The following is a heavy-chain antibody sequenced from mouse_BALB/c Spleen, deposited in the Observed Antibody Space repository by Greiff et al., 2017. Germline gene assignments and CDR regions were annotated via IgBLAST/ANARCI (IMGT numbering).Heavy chain of an antibody. V-gene: IGHV5-6-3*01. CDR1: GFTFSSYG. CDR3: ARDGRYYAMDY. CDR2: INSNGGST. Sequence: EVQLVESGGGLVQPGGSLKLSCAASGFTFSSYGMSWVRQTPDKRLELVATINSNGGSTYYPDSVKGRFTISRDNAKNTLYLQMSSLKSEDTAMYYCARDGRYYAMDYWGQGTSVTVSS. J-gene: IGHJ4*01. D-gene: IGHD4-1*01.